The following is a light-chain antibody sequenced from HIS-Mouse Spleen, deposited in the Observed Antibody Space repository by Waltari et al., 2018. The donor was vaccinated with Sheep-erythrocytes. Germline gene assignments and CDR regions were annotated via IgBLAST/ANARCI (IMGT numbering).Light chain of an antibody. CDR2: DVS. Sequence: QSALTQPRSVSGSPGQSVTISCTGTSSDVGGYNYVSWYQQHPGKAPKLMIYDVSTRPSGVPDRFSGSKSCNTASLTISGLQAEDEADYYCCSYAGSYNHVFATGTKVTVL. V-gene: IGLV2-11*01. CDR3: CSYAGSYNHV. CDR1: SSDVGGYNY. J-gene: IGLJ1*01.